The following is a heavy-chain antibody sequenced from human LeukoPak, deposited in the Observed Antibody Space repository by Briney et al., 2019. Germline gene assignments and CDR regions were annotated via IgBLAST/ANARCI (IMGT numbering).Heavy chain of an antibody. CDR3: ACRYCASSNCDNIAFDI. CDR2: INPNNGSS. V-gene: IGHV1-2*02. D-gene: IGHD2-2*01. CDR1: GYTFTAYY. Sequence: ASVKVSCKASGYTFTAYYIHWVRQAPGQGLEWMGWINPNNGSSNHAQKFQGRVTLNTDTSITTASMELDRLSSDDTAVYYCACRYCASSNCDNIAFDIWGQGTMVTVSS. J-gene: IGHJ3*02.